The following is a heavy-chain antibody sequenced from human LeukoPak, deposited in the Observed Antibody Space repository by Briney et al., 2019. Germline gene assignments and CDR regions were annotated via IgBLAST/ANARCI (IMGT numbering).Heavy chain of an antibody. CDR1: GASFSGYY. Sequence: SETLSHTCAVNGASFSGYYWSWIRQPPGKGLEWIGETNQRGETSNNPSLKSRVTISLDTSKNQFSLKLSSVTAADTSVYFCARDGYNFGSFDYWGQGILVTVSS. D-gene: IGHD5-24*01. CDR2: TNQRGET. V-gene: IGHV4-34*01. J-gene: IGHJ4*02. CDR3: ARDGYNFGSFDY.